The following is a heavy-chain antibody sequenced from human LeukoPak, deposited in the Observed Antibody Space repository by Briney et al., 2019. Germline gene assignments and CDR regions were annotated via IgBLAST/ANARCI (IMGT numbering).Heavy chain of an antibody. CDR1: GGSISSSSHY. V-gene: IGHV4-39*01. D-gene: IGHD6-19*01. J-gene: IGHJ4*02. Sequence: SETLSLTCTVSGGSISSSSHYWGWIRQPPGNGLEWIGNIHNGGSTYYNPSLESRVTISVDTSKNQFSLKLTSVTAADTAVYYCARHLGSGWYFAYWGQGTLVTVSS. CDR2: IHNGGST. CDR3: ARHLGSGWYFAY.